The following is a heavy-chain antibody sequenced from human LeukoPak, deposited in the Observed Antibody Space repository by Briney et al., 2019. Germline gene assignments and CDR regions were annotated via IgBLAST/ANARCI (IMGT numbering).Heavy chain of an antibody. J-gene: IGHJ4*02. CDR1: GFTFSSYW. V-gene: IGHV3-23*01. CDR3: AKGGSSWYSEYYFDY. Sequence: GGSLRLSCAASGFTFSSYWMSWVRQAPGKGLEWVSAISGSGGSTYYADSVKGRFTISRDNSKNTLYLQMNSLRAEDTAVYYCAKGGSSWYSEYYFDYWGQGTLVTVSS. D-gene: IGHD6-13*01. CDR2: ISGSGGST.